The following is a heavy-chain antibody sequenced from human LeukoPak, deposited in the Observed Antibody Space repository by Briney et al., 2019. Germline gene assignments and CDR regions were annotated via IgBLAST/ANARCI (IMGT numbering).Heavy chain of an antibody. J-gene: IGHJ4*02. Sequence: GRSLRLSCAASGFTFSSYGMHWVRQAPGKGLEWVAGISYDGSNKYYADSVKGRVTISRDNSKNTLYLQMNSLRAEDTAVYYCAKGPYGDGGWYFDYWGQGTLVTVSS. CDR1: GFTFSSYG. CDR3: AKGPYGDGGWYFDY. CDR2: ISYDGSNK. V-gene: IGHV3-30*18. D-gene: IGHD4-17*01.